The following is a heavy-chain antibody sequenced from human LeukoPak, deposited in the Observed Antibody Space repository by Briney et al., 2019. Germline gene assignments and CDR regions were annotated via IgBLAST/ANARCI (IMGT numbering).Heavy chain of an antibody. V-gene: IGHV3-48*04. D-gene: IGHD6-13*01. Sequence: PGGSLRLSCAASGFTFSSYGMHWVRQAPGKGLEWVSFISSSSSTIDYADSMKGRFTISRDNPKNSLYLQMNSLRVEDTAIYYCARGLAAGPGIEYWGQGTLVTVSS. CDR1: GFTFSSYG. CDR2: ISSSSSTI. J-gene: IGHJ4*02. CDR3: ARGLAAGPGIEY.